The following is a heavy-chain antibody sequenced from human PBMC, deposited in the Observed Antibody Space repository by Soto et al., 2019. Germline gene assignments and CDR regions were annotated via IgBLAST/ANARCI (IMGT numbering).Heavy chain of an antibody. Sequence: PGGSLRLSCAASGFTFSSYAMSCVRQAPGKGLEWVSAISGSSRSTYYADSVKGRFTISRDISKNTLYLQMSSLRAEDTAVYYCAKGYSGYDSVYYYAMDVWGQGTTVTVSS. J-gene: IGHJ6*02. V-gene: IGHV3-23*01. CDR2: ISGSSRST. CDR1: GFTFSSYA. CDR3: AKGYSGYDSVYYYAMDV. D-gene: IGHD5-12*01.